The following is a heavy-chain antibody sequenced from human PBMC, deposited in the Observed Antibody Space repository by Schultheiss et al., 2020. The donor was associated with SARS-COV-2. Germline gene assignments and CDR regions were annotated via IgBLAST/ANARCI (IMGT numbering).Heavy chain of an antibody. D-gene: IGHD3-10*01. Sequence: SETLSLTCTVSGGSISSGGYYWSWIRQHPGKGLEWIGYIFYSGSTNYNPSLKSRVTISVDTSKNQFSLRLSSVTAADTAVYYCARVKRASGSYCLDYWGQGALVTVSS. CDR1: GGSISSGGYY. V-gene: IGHV4-61*08. CDR2: IFYSGST. CDR3: ARVKRASGSYCLDY. J-gene: IGHJ4*02.